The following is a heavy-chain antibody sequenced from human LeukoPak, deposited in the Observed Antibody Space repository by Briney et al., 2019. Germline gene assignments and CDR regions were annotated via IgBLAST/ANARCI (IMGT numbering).Heavy chain of an antibody. J-gene: IGHJ6*03. CDR3: ARAGGSSSPYYYYYMDV. V-gene: IGHV4-38-2*01. CDR1: GYFISSGYY. CDR2: IYHTGNT. Sequence: SETLSLTCAVAGYFISSGYYWAWIRQPPGRGLEWIANIYHTGNTYYDPSLNSRVTMSVDTSKNQFSLRLSSVTAADTAVYYCARAGGSSSPYYYYYMDVWGKGTTVTVSS. D-gene: IGHD6-6*01.